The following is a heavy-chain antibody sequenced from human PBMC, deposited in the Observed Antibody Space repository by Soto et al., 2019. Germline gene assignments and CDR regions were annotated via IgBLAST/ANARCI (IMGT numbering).Heavy chain of an antibody. J-gene: IGHJ3*02. CDR1: GGSISSGGYS. Sequence: SETLSLTCAVSGGSISSGGYSWSWIRQPPGKGLEWIGYIYHSGSTYYNPSLKSRVTISVDRSKNQFSLKLSSVTAADTAVYYCARADVDWNDGRMYAFDIWGQGTMVTVSS. CDR3: ARADVDWNDGRMYAFDI. V-gene: IGHV4-30-2*01. D-gene: IGHD1-1*01. CDR2: IYHSGST.